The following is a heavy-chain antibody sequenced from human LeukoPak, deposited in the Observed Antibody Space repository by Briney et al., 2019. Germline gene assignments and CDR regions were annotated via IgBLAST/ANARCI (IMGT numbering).Heavy chain of an antibody. D-gene: IGHD3-10*01. V-gene: IGHV1-2*02. J-gene: IGHJ5*02. CDR2: INPNSGGT. CDR3: ARALLWFGEGSYNWFDP. CDR1: GYTFTGYY. Sequence: ASVKVSCKASGYTFTGYYMHWVRQAPGQGLEWMGCINPNSGGTNYAQKFQGRVTMTRDTSISTAYMELSRLRSDDTAVYYCARALLWFGEGSYNWFDPWGQGTLVTVSS.